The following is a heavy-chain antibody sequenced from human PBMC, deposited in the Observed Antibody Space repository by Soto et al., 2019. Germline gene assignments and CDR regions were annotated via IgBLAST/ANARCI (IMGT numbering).Heavy chain of an antibody. J-gene: IGHJ5*02. CDR1: GGTFSSYA. Sequence: ASVKVSCKASGGTFSSYAISWVRQAPGQGLEWMGWISAYNGKANYAQKLQGRVTMTTDASTSTAYMELRSLRSDDTAVYYCARRIAARGANWFDPWGQGTLVTVSS. D-gene: IGHD6-6*01. CDR3: ARRIAARGANWFDP. V-gene: IGHV1-18*01. CDR2: ISAYNGKA.